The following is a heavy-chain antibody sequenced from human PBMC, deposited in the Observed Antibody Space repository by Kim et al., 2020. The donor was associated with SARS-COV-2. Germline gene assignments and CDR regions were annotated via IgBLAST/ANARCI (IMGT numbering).Heavy chain of an antibody. CDR1: GYTFTGYY. Sequence: ASVKVSCKASGYTFTGYYMHWVRQAPGQGLEWMGRINPNSGGTNYAQKFQGRVTMTRDTSISTAYMELSRLRSDDTAVYYCATTVAATQGHYYYYYMDVWGKGTTVTVSS. CDR2: INPNSGGT. J-gene: IGHJ6*03. CDR3: ATTVAATQGHYYYYYMDV. D-gene: IGHD2-15*01. V-gene: IGHV1-2*06.